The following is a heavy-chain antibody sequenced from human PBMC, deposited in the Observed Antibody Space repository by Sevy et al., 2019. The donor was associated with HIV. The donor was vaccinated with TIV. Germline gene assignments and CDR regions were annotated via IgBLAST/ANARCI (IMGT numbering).Heavy chain of an antibody. J-gene: IGHJ6*03. CDR2: INKHTGSA. D-gene: IGHD2-2*01. CDR3: ARERTDYYYYVDV. V-gene: IGHV4-34*01. CDR1: GGSFIDYS. Sequence: SETLSLTCAVYGGSFIDYSWSWIRQPPGKGLEWIGEINKHTGSANYSPSLKSRVIISVDTSKNQISLRLSSVSAADTALYYCARERTDYYYYVDVWGQWTAVTVSS.